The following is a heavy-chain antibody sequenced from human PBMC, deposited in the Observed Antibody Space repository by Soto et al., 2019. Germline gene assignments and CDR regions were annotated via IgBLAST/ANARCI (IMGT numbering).Heavy chain of an antibody. J-gene: IGHJ6*02. CDR3: ARESSLVGYYYGMDV. CDR1: GFTFSSYA. Sequence: QVQLVESGGGAVQPGRSLRLSCAASGFTFSSYAMHWVRQAPGKGLEWVAVISYDGSNKYYADSVKGRFTISRDNSKNTLYLQMNSLRAEDTAVYYCARESSLVGYYYGMDVWGQGTTVTVSS. CDR2: ISYDGSNK. V-gene: IGHV3-30-3*01. D-gene: IGHD6-6*01.